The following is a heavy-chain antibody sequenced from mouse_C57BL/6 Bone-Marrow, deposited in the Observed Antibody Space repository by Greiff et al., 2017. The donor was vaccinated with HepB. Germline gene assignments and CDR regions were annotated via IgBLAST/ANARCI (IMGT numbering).Heavy chain of an antibody. J-gene: IGHJ3*01. Sequence: EVQLQQSGPELVKPGASVKISCKASGYTFTDYYMNWVKQSHGKSLEWIGDINPNNGGTSYNQKFKGKATLTVDKSSSTAYMELRSLTSEDSAVYYCARTQELRQWGFAYWGQGTLVTVSA. D-gene: IGHD1-1*01. CDR2: INPNNGGT. V-gene: IGHV1-26*01. CDR1: GYTFTDYY. CDR3: ARTQELRQWGFAY.